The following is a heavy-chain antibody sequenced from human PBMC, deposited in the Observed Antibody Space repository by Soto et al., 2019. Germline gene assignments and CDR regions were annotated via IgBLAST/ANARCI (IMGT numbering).Heavy chain of an antibody. D-gene: IGHD4-17*01. CDR2: ISYDGSNK. Sequence: PGGSLRLSCAASGFTFSSYGMHWVRQAPGKGLEWVAVISYDGSNKYYADSVKGRFTISRDNSKNTLYLQMNSLRAEDTAVYYFAKCCGDDYGGNSHDYWGQGTLVTVSS. CDR3: AKCCGDDYGGNSHDY. CDR1: GFTFSSYG. V-gene: IGHV3-30*18. J-gene: IGHJ4*02.